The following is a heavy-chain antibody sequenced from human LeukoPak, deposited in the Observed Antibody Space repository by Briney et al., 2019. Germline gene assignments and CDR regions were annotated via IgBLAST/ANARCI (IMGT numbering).Heavy chain of an antibody. D-gene: IGHD6-19*01. V-gene: IGHV5-51*01. CDR3: ASSSGRPPYYFDY. Sequence: GESLKISCKGSGYSFTSYWIGWVRQVPGKGLEWMGIIYPGDSDTRYSPSFQGQVTISVDKSISTAYLQWSSLKASDTAMYYCASSSGRPPYYFDYWGQGTLVTVSS. J-gene: IGHJ4*02. CDR2: IYPGDSDT. CDR1: GYSFTSYW.